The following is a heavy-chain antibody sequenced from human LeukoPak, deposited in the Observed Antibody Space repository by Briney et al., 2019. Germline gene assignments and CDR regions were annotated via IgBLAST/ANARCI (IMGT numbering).Heavy chain of an antibody. V-gene: IGHV4-59*01. Sequence: PSETLSLTCTVSGGSISSYYWSWIRQPPGKGLEWIGYIYYSGSTNYNPSLQRPVTISVDTSKHQFSLKLSPVTAADTAVYYCARENMGYYDSSGYHDAFDIWGQGTMVTVSS. J-gene: IGHJ3*02. CDR2: IYYSGST. D-gene: IGHD3-22*01. CDR1: GGSISSYY. CDR3: ARENMGYYDSSGYHDAFDI.